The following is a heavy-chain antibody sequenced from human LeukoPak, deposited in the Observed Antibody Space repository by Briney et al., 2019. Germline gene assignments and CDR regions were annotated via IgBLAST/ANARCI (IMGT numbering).Heavy chain of an antibody. Sequence: GGSLRLSCAASGFTFRNHGMHWVRQAPGKGLEWVAVIWYDGSNQYYADSVKGRFTISRDNPKNTLFLQMNSLRAEDTAVYFCARDRQSVYPDYWGQGTLVIVSS. J-gene: IGHJ4*02. D-gene: IGHD3-16*02. V-gene: IGHV3-33*01. CDR2: IWYDGSNQ. CDR3: ARDRQSVYPDY. CDR1: GFTFRNHG.